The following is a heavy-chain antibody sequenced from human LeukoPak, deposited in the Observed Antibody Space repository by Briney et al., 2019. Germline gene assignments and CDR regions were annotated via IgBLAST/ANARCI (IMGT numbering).Heavy chain of an antibody. Sequence: PSETLSLTCTVSGGSISSYYWSWIRQPPGKGLEWIGYIYYSGSTNYNPSLKSRVTISVDTSKNQFSLKLSSVTAADTAVCYCARHVGDYGDYEAFDIWGQGTMVTVSS. CDR3: ARHVGDYGDYEAFDI. V-gene: IGHV4-59*08. D-gene: IGHD4-17*01. J-gene: IGHJ3*02. CDR1: GGSISSYY. CDR2: IYYSGST.